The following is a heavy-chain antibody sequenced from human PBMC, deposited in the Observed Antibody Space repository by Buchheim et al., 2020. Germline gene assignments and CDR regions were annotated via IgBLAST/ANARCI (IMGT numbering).Heavy chain of an antibody. J-gene: IGHJ4*02. D-gene: IGHD3-3*01. CDR3: ARGVAGGYGYFDY. Sequence: QVQLQESGPGLVKPSQILSLTCTVSGGSISSGSYYWSWIRQPAGKGLEWIGRTYTSGSTNYNHALKSRVTIYGDQYKNQLSLKLSSVTAADTAVYYCARGVAGGYGYFDYWGQGTL. CDR2: TYTSGST. CDR1: GGSISSGSYY. V-gene: IGHV4-61*02.